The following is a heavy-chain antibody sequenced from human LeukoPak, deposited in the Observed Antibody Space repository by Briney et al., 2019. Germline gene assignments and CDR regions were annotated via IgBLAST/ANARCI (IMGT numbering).Heavy chain of an antibody. Sequence: GGSLRLSCAASGFTFSGYPIHWVRQAPGKGLEWVAVISYDGSNKYYADSAKGRFTISRDNSKNTLYLQMNSLRAEDTAVYYCAGGGSYYYNWFDPWGQGTLVTVSS. J-gene: IGHJ5*02. CDR1: GFTFSGYP. D-gene: IGHD1-26*01. CDR2: ISYDGSNK. V-gene: IGHV3-30-3*01. CDR3: AGGGSYYYNWFDP.